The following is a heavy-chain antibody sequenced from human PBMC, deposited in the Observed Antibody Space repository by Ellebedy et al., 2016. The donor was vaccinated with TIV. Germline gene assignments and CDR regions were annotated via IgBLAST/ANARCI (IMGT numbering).Heavy chain of an antibody. D-gene: IGHD4-17*01. Sequence: GGSLRLSCVASGFTFSNYWMNWVRQAPGKGLEWVAFIRNDGSNKYYADSVKGRFTISRNNSNNTLYLQMNSLRAEDTAVYYCAKLSGDYIYYYYGMDVWGQGTTVTVSS. CDR3: AKLSGDYIYYYYGMDV. J-gene: IGHJ6*02. V-gene: IGHV3-30*02. CDR1: GFTFSNYW. CDR2: IRNDGSNK.